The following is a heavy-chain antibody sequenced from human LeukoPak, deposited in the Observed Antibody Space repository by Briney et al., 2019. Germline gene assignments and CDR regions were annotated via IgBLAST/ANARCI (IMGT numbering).Heavy chain of an antibody. CDR1: GYTFSSYG. J-gene: IGHJ5*01. CDR3: AKGSRRVPRGQFDS. CDR2: ISADNGNT. V-gene: IGHV1-18*01. Sequence: ASVKVSCKASGYTFSSYGISWVRQAPGQGLEWMGWISADNGNTNYVQKFQGRVTMTTDTSTSTAYMDLNRLTSDDTAIYYCAKGSRRVPRGQFDSWGHGTLVTVSS.